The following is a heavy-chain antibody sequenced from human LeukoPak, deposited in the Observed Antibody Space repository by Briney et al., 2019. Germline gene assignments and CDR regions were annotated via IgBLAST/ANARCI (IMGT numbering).Heavy chain of an antibody. D-gene: IGHD4-17*01. CDR1: GFTFSSYE. J-gene: IGHJ4*02. CDR2: ISRSGSTI. CDR3: ARDAPGTVTNDY. Sequence: GGSLRLFCAASGFTFSSYEMNWVRQAPGKGLEWVSYISRSGSTIYYADSVKGRFTISRDNAKNSLYLQMNSLRAEDTAVYYCARDAPGTVTNDYWGQGTLVTVSS. V-gene: IGHV3-48*03.